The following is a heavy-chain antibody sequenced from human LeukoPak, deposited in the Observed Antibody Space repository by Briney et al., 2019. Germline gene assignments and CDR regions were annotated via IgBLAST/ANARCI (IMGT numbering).Heavy chain of an antibody. D-gene: IGHD3-10*02. V-gene: IGHV3-48*03. CDR3: ARGVRGVMNY. J-gene: IGHJ4*02. CDR2: ISSSGSTI. Sequence: GSLRLSRAASAFTLSSYEMNWVRPAPGRGLEWVSYISSSGSTIYYADSVKGRFTISRDNAKNSLYLQMNSLRVEDTAVYYCARGVRGVMNYWGRGTLVTVSS. CDR1: AFTLSSYE.